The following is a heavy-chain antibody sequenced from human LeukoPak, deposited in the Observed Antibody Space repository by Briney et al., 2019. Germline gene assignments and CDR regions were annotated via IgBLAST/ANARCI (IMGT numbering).Heavy chain of an antibody. CDR3: ARKHNGGY. J-gene: IGHJ4*02. Sequence: QPGGSLRLSCAASGFSFSNYWMAWVRQAPGKGLEWGGNIKEDGSERNYVDSVKGRFTIARDNAKNSLYLQMNSLRAEDTAVYFCARKHNGGYWGQGTLVTVSA. V-gene: IGHV3-7*04. D-gene: IGHD3-16*01. CDR1: GFSFSNYW. CDR2: IKEDGSER.